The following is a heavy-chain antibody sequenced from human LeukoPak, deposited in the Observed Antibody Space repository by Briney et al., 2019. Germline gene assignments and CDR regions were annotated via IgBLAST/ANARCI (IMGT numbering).Heavy chain of an antibody. J-gene: IGHJ4*02. Sequence: GGSLRLSCAASGFTFSSYGMHWVRQAPGKGLEWVAVIWYDGSNKYYAGSVKGRFTISRDNSKNTLYLQMNSLRAEDTAVYYCARGRPNYDILTGYYQPEYYFDYWGQGTLVTVSS. CDR2: IWYDGSNK. D-gene: IGHD3-9*01. CDR1: GFTFSSYG. CDR3: ARGRPNYDILTGYYQPEYYFDY. V-gene: IGHV3-33*01.